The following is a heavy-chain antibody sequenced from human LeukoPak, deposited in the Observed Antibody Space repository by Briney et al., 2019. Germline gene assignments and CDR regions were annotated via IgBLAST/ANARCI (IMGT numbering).Heavy chain of an antibody. CDR1: GFTFRYYW. CDR2: IKEDGSEK. Sequence: GGSLRLSCAVSGFTFRYYWMSWVRQAPGKGLEWVANIKEDGSEKYYVDSVKGRFTISRDNAKRSLYLQMNSLRAEDTAVYCCARDIGYSYGYPFDYWGQGTLVTVSS. V-gene: IGHV3-7*01. J-gene: IGHJ4*02. D-gene: IGHD5-18*01. CDR3: ARDIGYSYGYPFDY.